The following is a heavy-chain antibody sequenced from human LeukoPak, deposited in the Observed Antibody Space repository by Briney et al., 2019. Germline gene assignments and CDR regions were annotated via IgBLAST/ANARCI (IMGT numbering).Heavy chain of an antibody. CDR1: GYTFTSYG. Sequence: ASVKVSCKASGYTFTSYGISWVRQAPGQGLEWMGWISAYNGNTNYAQKLQDRVTMTTDTSTSTAYMELRSLRSDDTAVYYCARDISCSGGSCYVRGAFDTWGQGTMVTVSS. CDR3: ARDISCSGGSCYVRGAFDT. J-gene: IGHJ3*02. V-gene: IGHV1-18*01. D-gene: IGHD2-15*01. CDR2: ISAYNGNT.